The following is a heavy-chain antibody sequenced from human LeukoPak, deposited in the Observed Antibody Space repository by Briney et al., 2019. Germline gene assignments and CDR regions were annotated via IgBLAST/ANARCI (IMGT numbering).Heavy chain of an antibody. CDR1: GYTFTSYD. V-gene: IGHV1-8*01. D-gene: IGHD3-3*01. CDR3: ARGSRLRFLEWLSKLYYFDY. Sequence: ASVKVSCKASGYTFTSYDINWARQATGQGLEWMGWMNPNSGNTGYAQEFQGRVTMTRNTSISTAYMELSSLRSEDTAVYYCARGSRLRFLEWLSKLYYFDYWGQGTLVTVSS. CDR2: MNPNSGNT. J-gene: IGHJ4*02.